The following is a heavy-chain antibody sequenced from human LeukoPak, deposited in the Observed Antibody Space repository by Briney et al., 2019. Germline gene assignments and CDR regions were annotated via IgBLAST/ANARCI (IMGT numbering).Heavy chain of an antibody. CDR3: ARVRTDSSGYYYEGFDY. V-gene: IGHV3-74*03. D-gene: IGHD3-22*01. J-gene: IGHJ4*02. Sequence: GGSLRLSCAASGFTFSTYWLHWVRQAPGKGMVWVSRISGDGSDTEYADSMKGRFTVSRDNAKNTLYLEMNSLRAGDTAVYYCARVRTDSSGYYYEGFDYWGQGTLVTVSS. CDR2: ISGDGSDT. CDR1: GFTFSTYW.